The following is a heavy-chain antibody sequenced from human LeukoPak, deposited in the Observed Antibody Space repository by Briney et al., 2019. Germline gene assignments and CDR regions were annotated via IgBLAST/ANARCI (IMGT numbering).Heavy chain of an antibody. V-gene: IGHV3-21*01. CDR1: GFTFSSYS. Sequence: GGSLRLSCAASGFTFSSYSMNWVRQAPGKGLEWVSSISSSSSYIYYADSVKGRFTISRDNAKNSLYLQMNSLRAEDMVVYYCARGRYSSGWSYFDYWGQGTLVTVSS. D-gene: IGHD6-19*01. CDR2: ISSSSSYI. CDR3: ARGRYSSGWSYFDY. J-gene: IGHJ4*02.